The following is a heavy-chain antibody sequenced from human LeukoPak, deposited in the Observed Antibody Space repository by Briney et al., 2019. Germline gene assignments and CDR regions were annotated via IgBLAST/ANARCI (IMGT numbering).Heavy chain of an antibody. D-gene: IGHD3-22*01. Sequence: KPSETLSLTCTVSGGSISSSSYYLGWIRHPPGKGLEWIGSIYYSGSTYYNPSFKSRVTISVDTSKNQFSLKLSSVTAADTAVYYCARQVDYYDSSGYLGYYFDYWGQGTLVTVSS. CDR1: GGSISSSSYY. CDR2: IYYSGST. J-gene: IGHJ4*02. CDR3: ARQVDYYDSSGYLGYYFDY. V-gene: IGHV4-39*01.